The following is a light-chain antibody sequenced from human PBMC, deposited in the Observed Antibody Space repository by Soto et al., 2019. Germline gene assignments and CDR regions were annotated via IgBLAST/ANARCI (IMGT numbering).Light chain of an antibody. CDR2: GAS. CDR1: QSDSSSY. J-gene: IGKJ1*01. CDR3: QQYGSSPET. V-gene: IGKV3-20*01. Sequence: EIVLTQSPGTLSLSPGERATLSCRASQSDSSSYLAWYQQKPGQAPRLLIYGASSRATGIPDRFSGSGSETDFTLTISRLEPEDFAVYYCQQYGSSPETFGQGTKVEIK.